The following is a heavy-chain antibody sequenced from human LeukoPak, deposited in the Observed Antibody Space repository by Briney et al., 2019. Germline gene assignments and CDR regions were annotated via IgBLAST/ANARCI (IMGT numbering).Heavy chain of an antibody. CDR3: AREYSSGAPWFDP. J-gene: IGHJ5*02. V-gene: IGHV1-46*01. CDR2: INPSGGST. D-gene: IGHD6-25*01. CDR1: GYTFTSYY. Sequence: ASVKVSCKASGYTFTSYYMHWVRPAPGQGLEWMGIINPSGGSTSYAQKFQGRVTMTRDASTSTVYMELSGLRSEDTAVYYCAREYSSGAPWFDPWGQGTLVTVSS.